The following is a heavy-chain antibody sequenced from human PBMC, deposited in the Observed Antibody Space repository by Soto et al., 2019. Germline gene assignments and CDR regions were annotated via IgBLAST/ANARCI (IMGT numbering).Heavy chain of an antibody. J-gene: IGHJ6*02. V-gene: IGHV4-34*01. CDR1: GGSFSGYY. D-gene: IGHD3-3*01. Sequence: SETLSLTCAVYGGSFSGYYWSWIRQPPGKGLEWIGEINHSGSTNYNPSLKSLVTISVDTSKNQFSLKLSSVTAADTAVYYCARTYDFWSGYDYYGMDVWGQGTTVTVSS. CDR2: INHSGST. CDR3: ARTYDFWSGYDYYGMDV.